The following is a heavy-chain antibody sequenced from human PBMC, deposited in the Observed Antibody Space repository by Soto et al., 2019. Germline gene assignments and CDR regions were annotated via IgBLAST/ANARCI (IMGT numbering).Heavy chain of an antibody. CDR1: GGSMRSYY. CDR2: IYYSGNT. J-gene: IGHJ4*02. CDR3: ARGSGLEGVFYY. Sequence: PSETLSLTCAVSGGSMRSYYWSWIRQPPGKGLEWIGCIYYSGNTDYNPSLKSRVTMSVDTSKYQFSLKLSSVTAADTAVYNCARGSGLEGVFYYWGQGTLVTVSS. D-gene: IGHD3-3*01. V-gene: IGHV4-59*01.